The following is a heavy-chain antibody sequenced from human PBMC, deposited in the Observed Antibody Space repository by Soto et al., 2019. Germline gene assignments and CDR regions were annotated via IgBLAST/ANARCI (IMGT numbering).Heavy chain of an antibody. Sequence: EVQLVESGGGLVQPVGSLRLSCAASGFTFRGYWMCWVRQAPGKGLEWVANIKQDGSDIHYLDSVKGRFTISRDNAKDSLYLQMNSLRAEDTAVYYCVREDYYGAGSLFWGQGTLVTVSS. D-gene: IGHD3-10*01. J-gene: IGHJ4*02. CDR3: VREDYYGAGSLF. CDR2: IKQDGSDI. CDR1: GFTFRGYW. V-gene: IGHV3-7*04.